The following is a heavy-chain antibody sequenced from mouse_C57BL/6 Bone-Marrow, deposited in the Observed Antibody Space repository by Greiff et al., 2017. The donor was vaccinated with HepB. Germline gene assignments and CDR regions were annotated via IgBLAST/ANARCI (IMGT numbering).Heavy chain of an antibody. V-gene: IGHV10-3*01. J-gene: IGHJ3*01. D-gene: IGHD1-1*01. CDR3: VSPYYYGSSCAGAWFAY. CDR1: GFTFNTYA. Sequence: EVQGVESGGGLVQPKGSLKLSCAASGFTFNTYAMHWVRQAPGKGLEWVARIRSKSSNYATYYADSVKDRFTISRDDSQSMLYLKMNNLKTEDTAMYYCVSPYYYGSSCAGAWFAYWGQGTLVTVSA. CDR2: IRSKSSNYAT.